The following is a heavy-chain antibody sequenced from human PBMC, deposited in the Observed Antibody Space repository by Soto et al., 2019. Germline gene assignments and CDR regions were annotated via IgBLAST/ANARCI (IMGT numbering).Heavy chain of an antibody. CDR1: PFTFSSLW. CDR2: IKQDGSET. CDR3: VRDVGPSKYDAFDM. V-gene: IGHV3-7*03. Sequence: PDRSLRLPCAPSPFTFSSLWKALVRQAPQKGLEWVANIKQDGSETVYLASVKGRFTISKDNTQNSLYLQMNSLRAEDTAVYYCVRDVGPSKYDAFDMWGRGTMVTVSS. J-gene: IGHJ3*02.